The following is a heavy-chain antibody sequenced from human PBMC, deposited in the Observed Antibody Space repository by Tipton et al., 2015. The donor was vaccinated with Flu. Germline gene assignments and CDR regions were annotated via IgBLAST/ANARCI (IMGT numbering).Heavy chain of an antibody. CDR3: ARDHPVGIVGATMDY. V-gene: IGHV1-18*01. J-gene: IGHJ4*02. CDR1: GYTFTSYG. Sequence: QLVQSGAEVKKPGASVKVSCKASGYTFTSYGISWVRQAPGQGLEWMGWISAYNGNTNYAQKLQGRVSMTTDTSTSTAYMELRSLRSDDTAVYYCARDHPVGIVGATMDYWGQGTLVTVSS. D-gene: IGHD1-26*01. CDR2: ISAYNGNT.